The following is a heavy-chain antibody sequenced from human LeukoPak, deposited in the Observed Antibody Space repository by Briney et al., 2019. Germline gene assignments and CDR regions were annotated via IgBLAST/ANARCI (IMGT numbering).Heavy chain of an antibody. CDR1: GGSISSYY. Sequence: SETLSLTCTVSGGSISSYYWSWIRQPAGKGLEWIGRIYTSGSTNYNPSPKSRVTMSVDTSKNQFSLKLSSVTAADTAVYYCARSGGVRSTSCPGCLDYWGQGTLVTVSS. J-gene: IGHJ4*02. V-gene: IGHV4-4*07. CDR2: IYTSGST. CDR3: ARSGGVRSTSCPGCLDY. D-gene: IGHD2-2*01.